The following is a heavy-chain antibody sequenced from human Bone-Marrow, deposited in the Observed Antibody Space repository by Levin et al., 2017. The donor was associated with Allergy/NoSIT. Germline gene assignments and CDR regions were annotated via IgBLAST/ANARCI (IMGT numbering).Heavy chain of an antibody. V-gene: IGHV2-5*02. D-gene: IGHD2-15*01. J-gene: IGHJ3*02. Sequence: GSGPTLVKPTQTLTLTCTFSGFSLSTSGVGVGWIRQPPGKALEWLALIYWDDDKRYSPSLKSRLTITKDTSKNQVVLTMTNMDPVDTATYYCAHMGSDSGSGGSCYYLSAFDIWGQGTMVTVSS. CDR1: GFSLSTSGVG. CDR2: IYWDDDK. CDR3: AHMGSDSGSGGSCYYLSAFDI.